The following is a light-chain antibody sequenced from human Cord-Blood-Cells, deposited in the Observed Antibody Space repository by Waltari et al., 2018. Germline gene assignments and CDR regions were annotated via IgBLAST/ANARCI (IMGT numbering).Light chain of an antibody. Sequence: DIVMTQSPDSLAVSLGERATINCKSSQSVLYSSNNKNYLAWYQQKPGQPPKLLIYWASTRESGVPDRFSGSGSGTDFTLTISSLQAEDFAVYYCQQYYSSPPTFGQGTKLEIK. J-gene: IGKJ2*01. CDR1: QSVLYSSNNKNY. CDR3: QQYYSSPPT. CDR2: WAS. V-gene: IGKV4-1*01.